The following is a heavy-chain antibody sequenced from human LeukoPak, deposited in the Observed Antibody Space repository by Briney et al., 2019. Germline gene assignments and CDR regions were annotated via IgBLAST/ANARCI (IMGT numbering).Heavy chain of an antibody. Sequence: GGSLRLSCAASGFTFSSYSMNWVRQAPGKGLEWVSLFSWDGGSKYYADSVKGRFTISRDNSKNSLYLQMNSLRTEDTALYYCTKETESQRSFDYWGQGTLVTVSS. D-gene: IGHD5-24*01. V-gene: IGHV3-43*01. CDR1: GFTFSSYS. J-gene: IGHJ4*02. CDR3: TKETESQRSFDY. CDR2: FSWDGGSK.